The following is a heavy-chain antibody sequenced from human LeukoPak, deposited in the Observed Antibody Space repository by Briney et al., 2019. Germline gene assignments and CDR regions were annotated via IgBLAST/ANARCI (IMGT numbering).Heavy chain of an antibody. CDR3: AKDIPKKTYYYGSGSYYTAFDI. V-gene: IGHV3-9*01. CDR1: GFTFDDYA. D-gene: IGHD3-10*01. CDR2: ISWNSGSI. Sequence: GGSLRLSCAASGFTFDDYAMRWVRQAPGKGLEWVSGISWNSGSIGYADSVKGRFTISRDNAKNSLYLQMNSLRAEDTALYYCAKDIPKKTYYYGSGSYYTAFDIWGQGTMVTVSS. J-gene: IGHJ3*02.